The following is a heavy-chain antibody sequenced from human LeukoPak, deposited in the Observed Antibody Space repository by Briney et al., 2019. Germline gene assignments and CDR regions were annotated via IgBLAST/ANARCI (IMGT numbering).Heavy chain of an antibody. CDR1: GFTFSSYS. V-gene: IGHV3-21*01. CDR3: ASPPRYYYGSGSYYFSH. CDR2: ISSSSSYI. D-gene: IGHD3-10*01. Sequence: GGSLRLSCAASGFTFSSYSMNWVRQAPGKGLEWVSSISSSSSYIYYADSVKGRFTISRDNAKNSLYLQMNSLRAEDTGVYYCASPPRYYYGSGSYYFSHWGQGTLVTVSS. J-gene: IGHJ4*02.